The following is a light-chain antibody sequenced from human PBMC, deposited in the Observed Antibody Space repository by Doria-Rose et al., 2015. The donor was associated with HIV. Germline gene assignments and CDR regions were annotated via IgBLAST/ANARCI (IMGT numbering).Light chain of an antibody. CDR1: QSFSSTY. V-gene: IGKV3-20*01. CDR2: DGS. CDR3: HQYGTSWT. Sequence: TQSPDTLSLSPGERATLSCRASQSFSSTYSAWYQQKPGQAPSLLIYDGSTRATGIPDRFSASGSGTDFTLTINRLEPEDFALYYCHQYGTSWTFGQGTKVEI. J-gene: IGKJ1*01.